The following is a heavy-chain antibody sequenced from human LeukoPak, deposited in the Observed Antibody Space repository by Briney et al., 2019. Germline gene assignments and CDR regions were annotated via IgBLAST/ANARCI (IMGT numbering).Heavy chain of an antibody. CDR3: ARAHGDYFENAFDI. V-gene: IGHV3-21*01. CDR2: ISSSSSYI. D-gene: IGHD4-17*01. J-gene: IGHJ3*02. CDR1: GFTFSSYS. Sequence: GGSLRLSCAASGFTFSSYSMNWVRQAPGKGLEWVSSISSSSSYIYYADSVKGRFTISRDNAKNSLYLQMNSLRAEDTAVYYCARAHGDYFENAFDIWGQGTMVTVSS.